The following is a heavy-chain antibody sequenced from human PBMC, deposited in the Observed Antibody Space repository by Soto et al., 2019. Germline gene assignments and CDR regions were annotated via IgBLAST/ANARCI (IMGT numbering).Heavy chain of an antibody. CDR2: IIPILRMA. CDR3: AASYGSGSARFDY. V-gene: IGHV1-69*02. J-gene: IGHJ4*02. Sequence: QVQLVQSGAEVKMPGSSVKVSCTASGGTFTSYTFSWVRQVPGQGLEWMGRIIPILRMADFAQKFQGRVTINADESTSTVYLQLSSLRSEDTAVYYCAASYGSGSARFDYWGQGTLVNVS. D-gene: IGHD3-10*01. CDR1: GGTFTSYT.